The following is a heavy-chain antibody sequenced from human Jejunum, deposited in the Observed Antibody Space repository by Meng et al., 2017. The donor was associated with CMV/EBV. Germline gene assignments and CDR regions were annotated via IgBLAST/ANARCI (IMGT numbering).Heavy chain of an antibody. Sequence: QVQLWRAGGEVKGPWASLKVSCKAFGYTFTNYGITWVRQAPGQGLEWMGWISAYNGNTNYAQTLQGRVTMTTDTSTSTAYMELRSLRSDDTAVYYCARVEVGITSGDYWGQGTLVTVSS. J-gene: IGHJ4*02. D-gene: IGHD1-26*01. V-gene: IGHV1-18*01. CDR2: ISAYNGNT. CDR1: GYTFTNYG. CDR3: ARVEVGITSGDY.